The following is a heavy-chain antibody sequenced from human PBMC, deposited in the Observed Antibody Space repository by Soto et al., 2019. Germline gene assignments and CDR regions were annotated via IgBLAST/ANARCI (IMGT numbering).Heavy chain of an antibody. J-gene: IGHJ3*02. V-gene: IGHV3-23*01. CDR2: VTNSGSNT. D-gene: IGHD1-1*01. CDR3: AKDLAATATGDSFDI. Sequence: GGSLRLSCAASGFTFSTYAMTWVRQAPGKGLEWVSSVTNSGSNTYHADSVKGRFTISRDNSKNMLFLQMNSLRAEDTALYYCAKDLAATATGDSFDIWGQGTMVTV. CDR1: GFTFSTYA.